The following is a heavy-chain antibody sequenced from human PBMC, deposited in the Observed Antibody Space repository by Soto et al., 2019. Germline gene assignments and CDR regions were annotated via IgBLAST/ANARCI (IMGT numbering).Heavy chain of an antibody. J-gene: IGHJ6*02. CDR1: GYTFTSYG. Sequence: QVQLVQSGAEVKKPGASVKVSCKASGYTFTSYGISWVRQAPGQGLEWMGWISAYKGNTNYAQKLQGRVTMTTDTSTSTAYMELRSLRSDDTAVYYCARALNDILTGYLYYYYYGMTSGAKGPRSPSP. CDR3: ARALNDILTGYLYYYYYGMTS. CDR2: ISAYKGNT. V-gene: IGHV1-18*04. D-gene: IGHD3-9*01.